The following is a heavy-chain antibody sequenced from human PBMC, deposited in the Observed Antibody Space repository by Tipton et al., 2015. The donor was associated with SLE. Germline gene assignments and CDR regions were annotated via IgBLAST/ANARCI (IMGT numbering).Heavy chain of an antibody. CDR2: VYHTGKT. V-gene: IGHV4-38-2*01. CDR1: GCSISSGYY. Sequence: TLSLTCAVSGCSISSGYYWAWLRQPPGGGLELIGTVYHTGKTYHNPSLKSRVTLSVDTSKNQFSLTMTSVTAADTAVYYCARVGGGYDWDYFDYWGQGTLVTVSS. J-gene: IGHJ4*02. D-gene: IGHD5-12*01. CDR3: ARVGGGYDWDYFDY.